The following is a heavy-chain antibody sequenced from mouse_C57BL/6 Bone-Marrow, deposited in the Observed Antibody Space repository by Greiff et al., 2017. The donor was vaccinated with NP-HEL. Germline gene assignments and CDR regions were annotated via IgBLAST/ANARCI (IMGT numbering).Heavy chain of an antibody. CDR2: ISSGSSTI. D-gene: IGHD2-4*01. Sequence: EVQVVESGGGLVKPGGSLKLSCAASGFTFSDYGMHWVRQAPENGLEWVAYISSGSSTIYYADTVKGRFTISRDNAKNTLFLQLTSLRSEDTAMYYCARRRYDYGVDYWGQGTTLTVSS. J-gene: IGHJ2*01. V-gene: IGHV5-17*01. CDR1: GFTFSDYG. CDR3: ARRRYDYGVDY.